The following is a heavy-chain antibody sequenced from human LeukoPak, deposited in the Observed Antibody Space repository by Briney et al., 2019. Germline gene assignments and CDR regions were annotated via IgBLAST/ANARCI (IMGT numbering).Heavy chain of an antibody. Sequence: GGSLRLSCAASGFTFSSYSMNWVRQAPGKGLEWVSSISSSSSSIYYADSVKGRFTISRDNAKNSLYLQMNSLRAEDTAVYYCARETHYYDSSGFPSILDYWGQGTLVTVSS. CDR3: ARETHYYDSSGFPSILDY. D-gene: IGHD3-22*01. CDR1: GFTFSSYS. V-gene: IGHV3-21*01. J-gene: IGHJ4*02. CDR2: ISSSSSSI.